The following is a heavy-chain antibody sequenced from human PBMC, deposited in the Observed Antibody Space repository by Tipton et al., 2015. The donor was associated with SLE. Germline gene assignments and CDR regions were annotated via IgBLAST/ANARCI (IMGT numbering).Heavy chain of an antibody. V-gene: IGHV3-53*01. CDR1: GFTVSSNY. D-gene: IGHD3-22*01. CDR2: IYSGGST. J-gene: IGHJ4*02. CDR3: ARGLYYYDSSGYPGY. Sequence: SLRLSCAASGFTVSSNYMSWVRQAPGKGLEWVSVIYSGGSTYYADSVKGRFTISRDNSKNTLYLQMNSLRDEDTAVYYCARGLYYYDSSGYPGYWGQGTLVTVSS.